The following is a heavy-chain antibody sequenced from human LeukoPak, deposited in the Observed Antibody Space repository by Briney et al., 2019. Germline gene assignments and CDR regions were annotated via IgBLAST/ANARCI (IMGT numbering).Heavy chain of an antibody. V-gene: IGHV3-74*01. CDR3: ARAQVGAPTDL. CDR2: IHGDGDNI. Sequence: PGGSLRLSCAASGFPFSSYAMYWVRQAPGKGLVWVARIHGDGDNISYADSVRGRFTIPRDNAKDTLYPHMNSLRPEDTAVYYCARAQVGAPTDLWGQGALVTVSS. J-gene: IGHJ5*02. D-gene: IGHD1-26*01. CDR1: GFPFSSYA.